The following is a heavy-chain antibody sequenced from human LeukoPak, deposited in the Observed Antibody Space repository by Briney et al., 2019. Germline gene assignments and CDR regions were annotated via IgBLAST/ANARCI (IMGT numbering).Heavy chain of an antibody. CDR3: AREHYYGGNFLGYFDL. Sequence: ASVKVSCKASGYTFTSYYMHWVRQAPGQGLEWMGIINPSGGSTNYAQKFQGRVTITADESTSTAYMELSSLRSEDTAVYYCAREHYYGGNFLGYFDLWGRGTLVTVSS. CDR2: INPSGGST. J-gene: IGHJ2*01. CDR1: GYTFTSYY. D-gene: IGHD4-23*01. V-gene: IGHV1-46*01.